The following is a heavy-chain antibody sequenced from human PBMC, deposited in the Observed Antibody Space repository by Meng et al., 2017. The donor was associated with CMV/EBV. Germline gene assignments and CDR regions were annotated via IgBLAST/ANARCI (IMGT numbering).Heavy chain of an antibody. D-gene: IGHD3-22*01. CDR3: ARVCYYDSSGYYDEGAYYFDY. CDR2: INHSGST. Sequence: GSLRLSCAVYGGSFSGYYWSWIRQPPGKGLEWIGEINHSGSTNYNPSLKSRVTISVDTSKNQFSLKLSSVTAADTAVYYCARVCYYDSSGYYDEGAYYFDYWGQGTLVTVSS. CDR1: GGSFSGYY. V-gene: IGHV4-34*01. J-gene: IGHJ4*02.